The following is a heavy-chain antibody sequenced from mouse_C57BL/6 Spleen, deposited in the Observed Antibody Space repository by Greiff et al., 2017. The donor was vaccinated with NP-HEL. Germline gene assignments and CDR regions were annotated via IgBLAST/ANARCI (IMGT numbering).Heavy chain of an antibody. CDR1: GYTFTDYY. V-gene: IGHV1-26*01. CDR3: ARWGIYYDYDGAMDY. D-gene: IGHD2-4*01. Sequence: EVQLQQSGPELVKPGASVKISCKASGYTFTDYYMNWVKQSHGKSLEWIGDINPNNGGTSYNQKFKGKATLTVDKSSSTAYMELRSLTSEDSAVYYCARWGIYYDYDGAMDYWGQGTSVTVSS. J-gene: IGHJ4*01. CDR2: INPNNGGT.